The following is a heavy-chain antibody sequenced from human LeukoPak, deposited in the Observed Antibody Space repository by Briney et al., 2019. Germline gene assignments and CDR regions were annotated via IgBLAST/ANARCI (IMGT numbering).Heavy chain of an antibody. Sequence: GASVKVSCKTSGYTFTSYAMNWVRQAPGQGLEWMGWINTNTGNPTYAQGFTGRFVFSLDTSVSTPYLQISRLKAEDSAVYYCASNYYDSSGYYGVFDYWGQGTLVTVSS. V-gene: IGHV7-4-1*02. CDR1: GYTFTSYA. CDR2: INTNTGNP. J-gene: IGHJ4*02. CDR3: ASNYYDSSGYYGVFDY. D-gene: IGHD3-22*01.